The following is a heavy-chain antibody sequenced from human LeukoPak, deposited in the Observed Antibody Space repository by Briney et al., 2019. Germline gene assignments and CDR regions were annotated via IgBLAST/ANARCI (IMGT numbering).Heavy chain of an antibody. Sequence: QPGGSLRLSCAASGFSISDYYMTWVRQAPGKGLEWVSTIERGTSTLCAGSVKGRFTISRENTKNTLYLQMNSLRAEDTAVYYCGRGGYDFDAWGPGTTVSVFS. CDR3: GRGGYDFDA. V-gene: IGHV3-66*01. D-gene: IGHD3/OR15-3a*01. CDR1: GFSISDYY. J-gene: IGHJ6*02. CDR2: IERGTST.